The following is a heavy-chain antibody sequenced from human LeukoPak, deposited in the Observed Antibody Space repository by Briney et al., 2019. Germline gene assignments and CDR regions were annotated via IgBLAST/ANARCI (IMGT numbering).Heavy chain of an antibody. CDR2: INEDGSEK. CDR1: GFTFSNYW. Sequence: GGSLRLSCAASGFTFSNYWMSWVRQAPGKGLEWVANINEDGSEKYYVDSVKGRFIMSRDNAKNSLYLQMNNLRAEDTAVYYCARGVDSQLRYFDPFDYWGQGTLVTVSS. V-gene: IGHV3-7*01. CDR3: ARGVDSQLRYFDPFDY. D-gene: IGHD3-9*01. J-gene: IGHJ4*02.